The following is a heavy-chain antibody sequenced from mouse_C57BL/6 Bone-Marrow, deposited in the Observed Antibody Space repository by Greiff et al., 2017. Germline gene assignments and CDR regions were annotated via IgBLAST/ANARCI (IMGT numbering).Heavy chain of an antibody. J-gene: IGHJ4*01. V-gene: IGHV3-6*01. CDR1: GYSITSGYY. Sequence: EVQRVESGPGLVKPSQSLSLTCSVTGYSITSGYYWNWIRQFPGNKLEWMGYISYDGSNNYNPSLKNRISITRDTSKNQFFLKLNSVTTEDTATYYCARGRSYAMDYWGQGTSVTVSS. CDR3: ARGRSYAMDY. CDR2: ISYDGSN.